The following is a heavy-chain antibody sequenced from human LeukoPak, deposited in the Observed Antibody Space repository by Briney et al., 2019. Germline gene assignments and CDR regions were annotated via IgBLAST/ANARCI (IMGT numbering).Heavy chain of an antibody. J-gene: IGHJ6*03. CDR3: ARERITMVRGVKPLPLYYMDV. CDR2: ISSSSIYK. V-gene: IGHV3-21*01. Sequence: GGSLRLSCAASGFTFSSYSMNWVRQAPGKGLEWVSSISSSSIYKYYADSVKGRFTISRDNAKKSLYLQMNSLRAEDTAVYYCARERITMVRGVKPLPLYYMDVWGKGTTVTVSS. CDR1: GFTFSSYS. D-gene: IGHD3-10*01.